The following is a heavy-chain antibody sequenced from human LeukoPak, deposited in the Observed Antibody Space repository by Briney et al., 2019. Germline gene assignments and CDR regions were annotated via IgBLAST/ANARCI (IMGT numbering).Heavy chain of an antibody. CDR2: IYYSGST. J-gene: IGHJ5*02. Sequence: SQTLSLTCTVSGGSISSYYWSWIRQPPGKGLEWIGYIYYSGSTNYNPSLKSRVTISVDTSKNQFSLKLSSVTAADTAVYYCARDNHDILTGYHNWFDPWGQGTLVTVSS. CDR3: ARDNHDILTGYHNWFDP. D-gene: IGHD3-9*01. V-gene: IGHV4-59*01. CDR1: GGSISSYY.